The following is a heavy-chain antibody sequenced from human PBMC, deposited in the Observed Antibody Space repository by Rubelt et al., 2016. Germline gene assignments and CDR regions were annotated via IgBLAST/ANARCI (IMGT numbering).Heavy chain of an antibody. CDR1: GFTFSSYA. Sequence: QVQLVESGGGVVQPGRSLRLSCAASGFTFSSYAMHWVRQAPGKGLEWVAVISYDGSNKYYADSVKGRFTISRDNSKNTLYLQMNSLRAEDTAVYYCARERAGYDLIDYWGQGTLVTVSS. CDR2: ISYDGSNK. V-gene: IGHV3-30*04. D-gene: IGHD2-2*01. CDR3: ARERAGYDLIDY. J-gene: IGHJ4*02.